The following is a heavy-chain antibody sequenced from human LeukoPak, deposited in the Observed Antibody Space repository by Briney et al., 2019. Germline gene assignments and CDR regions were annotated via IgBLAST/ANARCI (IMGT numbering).Heavy chain of an antibody. CDR1: GFTFNTYW. CDR2: ISSNSGSI. Sequence: PGWSLRLSCAVSGFTFNTYWMCWVRQAPGKGLEWVSGISSNSGSIGYADSVKGRFTISRDNAKNSLYLQMNSLKAEDMALYYCAKENAYYGDAFDIWGRGTMVTVSS. V-gene: IGHV3-9*03. D-gene: IGHD3-3*01. J-gene: IGHJ3*02. CDR3: AKENAYYGDAFDI.